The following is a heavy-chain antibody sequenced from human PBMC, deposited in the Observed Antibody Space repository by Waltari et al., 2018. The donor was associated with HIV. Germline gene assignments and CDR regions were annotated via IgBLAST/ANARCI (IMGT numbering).Heavy chain of an antibody. CDR2: ISVSGGST. J-gene: IGHJ6*02. V-gene: IGHV3-23*01. CDR1: GFTFSSYA. CDR3: AKGHDDFWSGSYYYGRDV. Sequence: EVQLLEYGGGLVQPGGSLRLSCAASGFTFSSYAMSWVRQAPGKGLGVVSAISVSGGSTDTADAVKGRFTISRDNSKNTLYLQMNMLRAEDTAVYYCAKGHDDFWSGSYYYGRDVWGQGTTVTVSS. D-gene: IGHD3-3*01.